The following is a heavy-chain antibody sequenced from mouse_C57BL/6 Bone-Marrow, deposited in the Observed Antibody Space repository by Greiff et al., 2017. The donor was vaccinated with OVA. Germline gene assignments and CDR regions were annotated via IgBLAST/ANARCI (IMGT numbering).Heavy chain of an antibody. Sequence: EVKLVESGGDLVKPGGSLKLSCAASGFTFSSYGMSWVRQTPDKRLEWVATISSGGSYTYYPDSVKGRFTISRDNAKNTLYLQMSSLKSEDTAMYYCARRRTTVVAPFDYWGQGTTLTVSS. J-gene: IGHJ2*01. CDR1: GFTFSSYG. V-gene: IGHV5-6*02. CDR3: ARRRTTVVAPFDY. D-gene: IGHD1-1*01. CDR2: ISSGGSYT.